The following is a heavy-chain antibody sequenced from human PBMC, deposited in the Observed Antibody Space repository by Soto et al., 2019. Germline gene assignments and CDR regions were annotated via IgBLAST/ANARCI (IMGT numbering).Heavy chain of an antibody. Sequence: GGSLRLSCAASGFTFSSYWMSWVRQAPGKGLEWVANIKQDGSEKYYVDSVKGRFTISRDNAKNSLYLQMNSLRAEDTAVYYCARDQVAAAGTTRVRYYYYGMDVWGQGTTVTVSS. CDR1: GFTFSSYW. CDR2: IKQDGSEK. CDR3: ARDQVAAAGTTRVRYYYYGMDV. D-gene: IGHD6-13*01. J-gene: IGHJ6*02. V-gene: IGHV3-7*05.